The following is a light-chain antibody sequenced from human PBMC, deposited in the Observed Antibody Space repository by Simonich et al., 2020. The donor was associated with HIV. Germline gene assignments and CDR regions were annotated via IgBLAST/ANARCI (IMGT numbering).Light chain of an antibody. CDR1: QSVSSN. J-gene: IGKJ3*01. CDR2: GAS. CDR3: QQYNNWPFT. Sequence: EIVMTQSPATLSVSPGERATLSCRASQSVSSNLAWYQQKPGQAPRLRIYGASTRANGIPARFSGSGSGTEFTLTISSMQSEDFAVYYCQQYNNWPFTFGPGTKVDIK. V-gene: IGKV3-15*01.